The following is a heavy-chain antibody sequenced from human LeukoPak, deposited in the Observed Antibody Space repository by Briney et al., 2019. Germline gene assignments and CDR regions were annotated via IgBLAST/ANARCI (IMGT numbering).Heavy chain of an antibody. D-gene: IGHD3/OR15-3a*01. J-gene: IGHJ4*02. V-gene: IGHV1-2*02. CDR3: ARTSQSYELLSGSDLGY. CDR1: GYTFTGYY. Sequence: ASVKVSCKASGYTFTGYYMHWVRQAPGQGLEWMGWINPNSGGTNYAQKFQGRVTMTTDTSTSTAYMELKSLRSDDTAVYYCARTSQSYELLSGSDLGYWGQGTLVTVSS. CDR2: INPNSGGT.